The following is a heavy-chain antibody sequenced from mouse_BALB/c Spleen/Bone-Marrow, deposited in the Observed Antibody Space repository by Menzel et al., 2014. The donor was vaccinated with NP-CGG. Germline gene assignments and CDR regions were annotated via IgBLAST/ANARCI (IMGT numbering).Heavy chain of an antibody. D-gene: IGHD1-1*01. J-gene: IGHJ2*01. V-gene: IGHV14-3*02. CDR1: GFNIKDTY. Sequence: VQLQQPGAELVKPGASVKLSCTASGFNIKDTYMHWVKQRPERGLEWIGRIDPANGNTKYDPKFQGKATITADTSSNTAYLQLSSLTSEDTAVYYCATYYYGNYFDSWGQGTTLTVSS. CDR2: IDPANGNT. CDR3: ATYYYGNYFDS.